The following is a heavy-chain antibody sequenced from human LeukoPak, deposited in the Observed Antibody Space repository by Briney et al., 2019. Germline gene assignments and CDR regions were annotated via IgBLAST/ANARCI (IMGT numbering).Heavy chain of an antibody. CDR3: AIRDAAYYYDSSGYYWPFDI. CDR2: IYDDGRT. V-gene: IGHV3-53*01. CDR1: GFSVSNNY. D-gene: IGHD3-22*01. Sequence: GGSLRLSCAASGFSVSNNYMNWVRQAPGKGLEWVSVIYDDGRTFFADSVKGRFTISRDNSENTLYLQMTSLRAEDTAVYYCAIRDAAYYYDSSGYYWPFDIWGQGTMVTVSS. J-gene: IGHJ3*02.